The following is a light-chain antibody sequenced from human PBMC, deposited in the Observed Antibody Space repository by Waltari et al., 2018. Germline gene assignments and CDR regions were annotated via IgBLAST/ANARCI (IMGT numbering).Light chain of an antibody. CDR1: QGVGSH. Sequence: IVVTQSPATLSLSRGQRATLSCWASQGVGSHLAWYQQKRGQAPRLLIYDASKRATGIPVRFSGSGFGTDFTLTIDSLESEDFGVYYCQQRSKWPPMFGQGTKVEIK. J-gene: IGKJ1*01. CDR3: QQRSKWPPM. V-gene: IGKV3-11*01. CDR2: DAS.